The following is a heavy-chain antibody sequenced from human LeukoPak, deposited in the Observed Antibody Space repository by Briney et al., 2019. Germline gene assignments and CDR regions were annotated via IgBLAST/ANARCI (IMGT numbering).Heavy chain of an antibody. D-gene: IGHD6-19*01. CDR2: ISSSSSSYI. CDR1: GFTFSSYS. CDR3: ARVHAVAGRGY. V-gene: IGHV3-21*01. Sequence: PGGSLRLSCAASGFTFSSYSMNWVRQAPGKGLEWVSSISSSSSSYIYYADSVKGRFTISRDNAKNSLYLQMNSLRAEDTAVYYCARVHAVAGRGYWGQGTLVTVSS. J-gene: IGHJ4*02.